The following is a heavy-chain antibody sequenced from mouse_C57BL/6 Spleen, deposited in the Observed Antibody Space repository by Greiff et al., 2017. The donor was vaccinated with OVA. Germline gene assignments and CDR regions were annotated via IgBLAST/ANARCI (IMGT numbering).Heavy chain of an antibody. Sequence: QVQLQQSGAELVKPGASVKMSCKASGYTFTSYWITWVKQRPGQGLEWIGDIYPGSGSTNYNEKFKSKATLTVDTSSSTAYMQLSSLTSEDSAVYYCARRYYGSSYGYWGQGTTLTVSS. J-gene: IGHJ2*01. CDR2: IYPGSGST. CDR1: GYTFTSYW. D-gene: IGHD1-1*01. V-gene: IGHV1-55*01. CDR3: ARRYYGSSYGY.